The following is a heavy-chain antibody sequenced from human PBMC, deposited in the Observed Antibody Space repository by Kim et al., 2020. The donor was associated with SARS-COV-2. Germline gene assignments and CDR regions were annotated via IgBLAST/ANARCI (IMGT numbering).Heavy chain of an antibody. D-gene: IGHD3-22*01. CDR3: ARDHYYDSSGYYTAEYFQH. V-gene: IGHV3-30*07. Sequence: KCRFTISRDNSKTTLYLQMNSLRAEDTAVYYCARDHYYDSSGYYTAEYFQHWGQGTLVTVSS. J-gene: IGHJ1*01.